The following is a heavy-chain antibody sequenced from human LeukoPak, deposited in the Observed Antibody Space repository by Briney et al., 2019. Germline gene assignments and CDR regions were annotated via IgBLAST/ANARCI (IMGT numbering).Heavy chain of an antibody. CDR3: AKDYGSSGWDPLDY. Sequence: GGSLRLSCAASGFTFSSYGMHWVRQPPGKGLEWVADISYDGSNKYYADSVRRRFTISRDNSKNTLYLQMNSLRAEDTAVYYCAKDYGSSGWDPLDYWGQGTLVTVSS. J-gene: IGHJ4*02. CDR2: ISYDGSNK. V-gene: IGHV3-30*18. CDR1: GFTFSSYG. D-gene: IGHD6-19*01.